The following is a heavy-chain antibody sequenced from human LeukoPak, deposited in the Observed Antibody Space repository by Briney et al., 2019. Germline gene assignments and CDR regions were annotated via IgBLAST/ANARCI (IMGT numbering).Heavy chain of an antibody. V-gene: IGHV6-1*01. D-gene: IGHD1-26*01. CDR1: GDSVSSNSAA. J-gene: IGHJ3*02. Sequence: SQTLSLTCAISGDSVSSNSAAWHWIRQSPSRGLEWLGRTYYRSKWYNDYAVSVKSRISFNSDTSKNQFSLHLNSVTPEDTAVYYCARGPLLAALAFDIWGQGAMVTVSS. CDR2: TYYRSKWYN. CDR3: ARGPLLAALAFDI.